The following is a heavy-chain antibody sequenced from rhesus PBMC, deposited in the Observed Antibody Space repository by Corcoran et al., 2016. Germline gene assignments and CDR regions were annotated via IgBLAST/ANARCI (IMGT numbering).Heavy chain of an antibody. CDR2: SYGSGSST. V-gene: IGHV4-169*01. D-gene: IGHD6-25*01. J-gene: IGHJ4*01. Sequence: QLQLQESGPGLVKPSETLSVTCAVSGGSISSSYWSWIRQAPGKGLEWIGYSYGSGSSTNYNPSLKSRVTLSVDTSKNQLSLKRSSVTAADTAVYYCARTGSWNAPNYWGQGVLVTVSS. CDR3: ARTGSWNAPNY. CDR1: GGSISSSY.